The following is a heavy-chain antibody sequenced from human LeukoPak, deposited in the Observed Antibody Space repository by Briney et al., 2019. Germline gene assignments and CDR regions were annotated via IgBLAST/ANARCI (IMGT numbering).Heavy chain of an antibody. CDR1: GFTFDDYA. CDR3: ARESIAAAGNNWFDP. D-gene: IGHD6-13*01. Sequence: GGSLRLSCAASGFTFDDYAMHWVRQAPGKGLEWVAVILYDGSNKYYADSVKGRFTISRDNSKNTLYLQMNSLRAEDTAVYYCARESIAAAGNNWFDPWGQGTLVTVSS. J-gene: IGHJ5*02. CDR2: ILYDGSNK. V-gene: IGHV3-30-3*01.